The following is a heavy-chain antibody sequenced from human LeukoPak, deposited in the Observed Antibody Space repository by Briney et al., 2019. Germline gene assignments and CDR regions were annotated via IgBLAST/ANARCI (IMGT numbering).Heavy chain of an antibody. D-gene: IGHD4-17*01. V-gene: IGHV3-23*01. J-gene: IGHJ4*02. CDR2: ISGSGGST. Sequence: GGSLRLSCAASGFTFSSYAMSWVRQAPGRGLEWVSAISGSGGSTYYADPVQGPFTISRDNSKNTLYLQMDSLRAEDTAVYYCAKDLARRVTVTTGDFDYWGQGTLVTVSS. CDR3: AKDLARRVTVTTGDFDY. CDR1: GFTFSSYA.